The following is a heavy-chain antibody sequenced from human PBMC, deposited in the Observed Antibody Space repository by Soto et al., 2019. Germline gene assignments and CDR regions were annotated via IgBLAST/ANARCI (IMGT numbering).Heavy chain of an antibody. CDR1: GFTFSSYA. J-gene: IGHJ6*02. D-gene: IGHD3-3*01. V-gene: IGHV3-23*01. Sequence: GESLKISCAASGFTFSSYAMSWVRQAPGKGLEWVSAISGSGGSTYYADSVKGRFTISRDNSKNTLYLQMNSLRAEDTAVYYCAKDSSHHQENRFLEWLPHYYYYGMDVWGQGTTVTVSS. CDR3: AKDSSHHQENRFLEWLPHYYYYGMDV. CDR2: ISGSGGST.